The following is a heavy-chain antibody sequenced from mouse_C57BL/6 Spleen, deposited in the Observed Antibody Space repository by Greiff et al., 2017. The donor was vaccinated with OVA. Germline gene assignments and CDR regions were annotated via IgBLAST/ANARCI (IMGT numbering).Heavy chain of an antibody. V-gene: IGHV1-26*01. J-gene: IGHJ2*01. CDR2: INPNNGGT. Sequence: VQLQQSGPELVKPGASVKISCKASGYTFTDYYMNWVKQSHGKSLEWIGDINPNNGGTSYNQKFKGKATLTVDKSSSTAYMELRSLTSEDSAVYYCARGGLYSNYEYFDYWGQGTTLTVSS. CDR1: GYTFTDYY. D-gene: IGHD2-5*01. CDR3: ARGGLYSNYEYFDY.